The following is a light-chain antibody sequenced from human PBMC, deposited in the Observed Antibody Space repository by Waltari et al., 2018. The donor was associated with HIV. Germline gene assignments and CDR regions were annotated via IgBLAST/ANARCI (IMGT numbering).Light chain of an antibody. CDR1: ILAKKY. J-gene: IGLJ3*02. CDR2: KDS. Sequence: SYELTQPSSVSVSPGQTARITCSGDILAKKYVRWFQQKPGQAPVLVIYKDSERPSGFPDRFSGSLFGTTVTWILTGAQVEDEADSSCYSAADTYGVFGGGTKLTVL. CDR3: YSAADTYGV. V-gene: IGLV3-27*01.